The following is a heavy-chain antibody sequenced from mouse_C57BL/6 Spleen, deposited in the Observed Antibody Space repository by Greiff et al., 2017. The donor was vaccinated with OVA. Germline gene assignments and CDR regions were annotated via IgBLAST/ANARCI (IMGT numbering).Heavy chain of an antibody. J-gene: IGHJ2*01. CDR1: GFTFSDYY. CDR2: ISNGGGST. CDR3: ARDYYGYYFDY. V-gene: IGHV5-12*01. D-gene: IGHD1-1*01. Sequence: EVMLVESGGGLVQPGGSLKLSCAASGFTFSDYYMYWVRQTPEKRLEWVAYISNGGGSTYYPDTVKGRFTISRDNAKNTLYLQMSRLKSEDTAMYYCARDYYGYYFDYWGQGTTLTVSS.